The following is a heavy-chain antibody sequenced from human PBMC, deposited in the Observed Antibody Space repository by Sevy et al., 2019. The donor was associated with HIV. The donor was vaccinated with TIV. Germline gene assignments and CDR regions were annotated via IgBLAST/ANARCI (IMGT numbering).Heavy chain of an antibody. V-gene: IGHV3-48*02. CDR2: ISSSSSTI. D-gene: IGHD3-3*01. CDR3: ARDHGVLRFLEGAFDI. J-gene: IGHJ3*02. CDR1: GFTFSSYS. Sequence: GGSLRLSCAASGFTFSSYSMNWVRQAPGKGLEWVSYISSSSSTIYYADSVKRRFTISRDNAKNSLYLQMNSLRDEDTAVYYCARDHGVLRFLEGAFDIWGQGTMVTVSS.